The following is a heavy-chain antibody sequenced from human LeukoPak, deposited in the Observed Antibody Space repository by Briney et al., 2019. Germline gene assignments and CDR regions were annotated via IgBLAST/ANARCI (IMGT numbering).Heavy chain of an antibody. CDR2: INPSGGST. CDR3: ARTKWYNWILYYFDY. Sequence: GASVKVSCKASGYTFTSYYMHWVRQAPGQGLEWMGIINPSGGSTSYAQKFQGRVTMTRDMSTSTAYMELSRLRSDDTAVYYCARTKWYNWILYYFDYWGQGTLVTVSS. CDR1: GYTFTSYY. D-gene: IGHD1-20*01. V-gene: IGHV1-46*01. J-gene: IGHJ4*02.